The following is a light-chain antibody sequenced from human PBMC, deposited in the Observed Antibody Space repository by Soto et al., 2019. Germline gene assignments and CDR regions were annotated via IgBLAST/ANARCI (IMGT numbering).Light chain of an antibody. Sequence: QSALTQPPSASGSPGQSVTISCTGTSSDVGGYNYVSWYQQHPGKAPKPMIYEVSKRPSGVPDRFSGSKSGNTASLSVSGLKAEDEPDYYCSSYAGSNDLGVFGGGTKPTVL. CDR1: SSDVGGYNY. V-gene: IGLV2-8*01. CDR3: SSYAGSNDLGV. J-gene: IGLJ2*01. CDR2: EVS.